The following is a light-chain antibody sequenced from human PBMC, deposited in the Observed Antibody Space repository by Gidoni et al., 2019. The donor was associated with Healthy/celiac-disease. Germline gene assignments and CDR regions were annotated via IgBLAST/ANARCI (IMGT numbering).Light chain of an antibody. J-gene: IGKJ1*01. Sequence: DIVMTQPPLSLPVTPGEPAPISCRSSQSLLHSNGYNYLDWYRQKPGQSPQLLIYLGSNRASGVPDRFSGSGSGTDFTLKISRVEAEDVGVYYCMQALQTPWTFGQGTRVEIK. CDR1: QSLLHSNGYNY. V-gene: IGKV2-28*01. CDR3: MQALQTPWT. CDR2: LGS.